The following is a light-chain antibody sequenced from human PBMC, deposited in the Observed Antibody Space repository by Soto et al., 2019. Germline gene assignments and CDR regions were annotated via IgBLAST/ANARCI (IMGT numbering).Light chain of an antibody. Sequence: QSVLTQPPSASGSPGQSVTISCTGTSSDVGGYNYVSWYQQHPGKAPKLMIYEVNKRPSGVPDRFSGSKSGNTASLTVSGLQADDEADYYCSSDAGSVLFGGGTKLTVL. CDR2: EVN. CDR3: SSDAGSVL. V-gene: IGLV2-8*01. CDR1: SSDVGGYNY. J-gene: IGLJ3*02.